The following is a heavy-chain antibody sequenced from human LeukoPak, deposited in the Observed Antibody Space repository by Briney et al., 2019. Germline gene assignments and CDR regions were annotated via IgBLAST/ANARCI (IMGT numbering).Heavy chain of an antibody. D-gene: IGHD5-18*01. CDR2: IIPILGIA. CDR1: GYTFSSYG. CDR3: ARPVDTAMVTDAFDI. Sequence: SVKVSCKTSGYTFSSYGITWVRQAPGQGLEWMGRIIPILGIASYAQKFQGRVTITADKSTSTAYMELSSLRSEDTAVYYCARPVDTAMVTDAFDIWGQGTMVTVSS. V-gene: IGHV1-69*04. J-gene: IGHJ3*02.